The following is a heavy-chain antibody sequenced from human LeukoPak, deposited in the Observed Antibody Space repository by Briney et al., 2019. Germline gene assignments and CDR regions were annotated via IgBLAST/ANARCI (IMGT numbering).Heavy chain of an antibody. J-gene: IGHJ5*02. CDR2: INHSGST. V-gene: IGHV4-34*01. Sequence: SETLSLTCAVYGGSFSGYYWSWIRQPPGKGLEWIGEINHSGSTNYNPSLKSRVTISVDTSKNQFSLKVRSVTAADTAVYYCARDIGSQMATISDWFDPWGQGLLVTVSS. CDR1: GGSFSGYY. CDR3: ARDIGSQMATISDWFDP. D-gene: IGHD5-24*01.